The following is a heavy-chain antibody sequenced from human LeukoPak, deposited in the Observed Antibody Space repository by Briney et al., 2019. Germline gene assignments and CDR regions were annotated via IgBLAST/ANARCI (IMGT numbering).Heavy chain of an antibody. CDR3: AKGLRYLSFNDAFDI. Sequence: SETLSLTCTVSGGSISRSSYYWGWIRQPPGKGLEWIGSMYYSGSTYYNPSLKSRVTISVDTSKNQFSLKLSSVTAADTAVYYCAKGLRYLSFNDAFDIWGQGTMVTVSS. D-gene: IGHD3-9*01. CDR1: GGSISRSSYY. J-gene: IGHJ3*02. CDR2: MYYSGST. V-gene: IGHV4-39*01.